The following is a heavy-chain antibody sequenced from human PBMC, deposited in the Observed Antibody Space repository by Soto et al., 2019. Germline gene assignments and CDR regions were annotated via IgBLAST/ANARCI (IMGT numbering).Heavy chain of an antibody. V-gene: IGHV5-51*01. J-gene: IGHJ5*02. D-gene: IGHD2-2*01. CDR2: IYPGDSDT. Sequence: GESLKISCKGSGYSFTSYWIGWVRQMPGKGLEWMGIIYPGDSDTRYSPSFQGQVTISADKSISTAYLQWSSLKASDTAMYYCARRDCSSTSCPIIDPWGQGTLVTVSS. CDR1: GYSFTSYW. CDR3: ARRDCSSTSCPIIDP.